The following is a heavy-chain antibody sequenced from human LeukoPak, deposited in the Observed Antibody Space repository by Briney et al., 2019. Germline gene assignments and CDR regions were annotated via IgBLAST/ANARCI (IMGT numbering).Heavy chain of an antibody. CDR1: GYSFTSNW. V-gene: IGHV5-51*01. J-gene: IGHJ1*01. Sequence: GESLKISCKGSGYSFTSNWIGWVRQMAGKGLEWMGTIYPGDSDTRYSPSFPGQVTISVDKSISTAYLQWSSLKASDTAIYYCARATSGTSTFQHWGQGTLVTVSS. CDR3: ARATSGTSTFQH. CDR2: IYPGDSDT. D-gene: IGHD6-13*01.